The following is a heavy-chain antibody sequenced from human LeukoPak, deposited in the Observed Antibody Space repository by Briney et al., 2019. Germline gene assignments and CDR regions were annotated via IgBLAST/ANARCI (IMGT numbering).Heavy chain of an antibody. V-gene: IGHV4-59*01. CDR3: ARAIAAAGNYYYYYGMDV. CDR2: IYSSGST. D-gene: IGHD6-13*01. Sequence: SETLSLTCTVSGGSISSYYWTWFRQPPGKGLEWIGYIYSSGSTNYNPSLKSRVTISVDTSKNQFSLKLRSVTAADTAVYYCARAIAAAGNYYYYYGMDVWGQGTTVTVSS. CDR1: GGSISSYY. J-gene: IGHJ6*02.